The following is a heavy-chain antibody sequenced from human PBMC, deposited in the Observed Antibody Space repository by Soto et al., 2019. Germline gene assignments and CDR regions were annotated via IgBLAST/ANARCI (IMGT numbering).Heavy chain of an antibody. D-gene: IGHD2-21*02. Sequence: EVQLVESGGGLVKPGGSLRLSCAASGFTFSSYSMNWVRQAPGKGLEWVSSISSSSSYIYYADSVKGRFTISRDNAKNSLYLKMNSLRAEDTAVYYCARDRGYGGNSGLDWGQGTLVTVSS. CDR3: ARDRGYGGNSGLD. CDR1: GFTFSSYS. CDR2: ISSSSSYI. V-gene: IGHV3-21*01. J-gene: IGHJ4*02.